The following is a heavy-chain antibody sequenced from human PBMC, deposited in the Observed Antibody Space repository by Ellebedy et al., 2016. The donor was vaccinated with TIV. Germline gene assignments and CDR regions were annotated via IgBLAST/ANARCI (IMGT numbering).Heavy chain of an antibody. D-gene: IGHD3-3*01. CDR2: MYNSGRS. V-gene: IGHV4-61*01. CDR3: ARGVLSGFGQHFEY. Sequence: SETLSLXXSVSGASVNSGTYSWNWFRQPPGKGLEWIGYMYNSGRSNYNPSLKSRVTISVDSSKDQFSLNLQSVTAVDTALYYCARGVLSGFGQHFEYWGQGTLVTVS. J-gene: IGHJ4*02. CDR1: GASVNSGTYS.